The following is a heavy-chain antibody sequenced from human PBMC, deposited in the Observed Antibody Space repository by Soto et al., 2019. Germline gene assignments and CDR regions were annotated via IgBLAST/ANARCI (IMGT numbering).Heavy chain of an antibody. CDR2: ISRSSTYF. CDR3: VRDISGPAERNWFDP. D-gene: IGHD6-19*01. J-gene: IGHJ5*02. V-gene: IGHV3-21*01. CDR1: GMTFADYN. Sequence: GGSLRLSCVTSGMTFADYNMNWVRQAPGKGLEWVSTISRSSTYFYYADSVKGRFTVSRDDAKNSLFLHMGGLTTDDTGVYFCVRDISGPAERNWFDPWGQGTLVTVSS.